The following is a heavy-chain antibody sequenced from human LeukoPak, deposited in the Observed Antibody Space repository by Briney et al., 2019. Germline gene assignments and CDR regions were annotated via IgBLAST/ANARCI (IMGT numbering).Heavy chain of an antibody. CDR1: GFSFSSHW. CDR3: ASFGISWRPSY. D-gene: IGHD2-21*01. CDR2: ISDDGSYT. Sequence: GGSLRLSCAASGFSFSSHWVYWVRQAPGKGLVWVSRISDDGSYTSNVDSVKGRFTISRDNVNNMLYLHMNSLRAEDTAVYYCASFGISWRPSYWGQGTLVTVSS. J-gene: IGHJ4*02. V-gene: IGHV3-74*01.